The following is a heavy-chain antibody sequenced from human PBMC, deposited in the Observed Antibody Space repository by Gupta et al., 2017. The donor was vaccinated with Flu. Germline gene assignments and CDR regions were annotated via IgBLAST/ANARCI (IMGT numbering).Heavy chain of an antibody. V-gene: IGHV3-30*03. Sequence: SHDGTIRYVDSVKGRFTVSRDNSKNTLFLQMNSLRDEDTAVYYCARDDFGGLDYWGQGTLVTVSS. CDR3: ARDDFGGLDY. D-gene: IGHD2-21*01. CDR2: SHDGTIR. J-gene: IGHJ4*02.